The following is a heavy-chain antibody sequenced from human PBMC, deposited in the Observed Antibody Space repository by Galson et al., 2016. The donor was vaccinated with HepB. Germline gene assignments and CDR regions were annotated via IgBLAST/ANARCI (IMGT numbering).Heavy chain of an antibody. D-gene: IGHD3-10*01. CDR1: GFTFSNYW. CDR2: IKTDGSIT. J-gene: IGHJ4*02. CDR3: ARGRRGAISDFFDS. Sequence: LRLSCAASGFTFSNYWMYWVRQAPGKGLVWVSRIKTDGSITGYADSVKGRFTISRANGKKTMYLQMNSLRAEDTALYYCARGRRGAISDFFDSWGQGTLFTVSS. V-gene: IGHV3-74*01.